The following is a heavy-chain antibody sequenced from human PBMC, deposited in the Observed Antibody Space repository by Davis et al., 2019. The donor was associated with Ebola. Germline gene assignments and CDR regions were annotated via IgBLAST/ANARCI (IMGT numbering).Heavy chain of an antibody. CDR1: GFTFSSYA. CDR2: ISSNGGST. Sequence: GESLKISCSASGFTFSSYAMHWVRQAPGKGLEYVSAISSNGGSTYYADSVKGRFTISRDNSKNTLYLQMSSLRAEDTAVYYCVNSRNRDGYNLAVFDDWGQGTLVTVSS. J-gene: IGHJ4*02. D-gene: IGHD5-24*01. CDR3: VNSRNRDGYNLAVFDD. V-gene: IGHV3-64D*08.